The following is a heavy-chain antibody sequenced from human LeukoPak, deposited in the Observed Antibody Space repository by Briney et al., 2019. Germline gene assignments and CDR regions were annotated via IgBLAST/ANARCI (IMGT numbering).Heavy chain of an antibody. D-gene: IGHD3-16*01. CDR1: GFTFSSYW. CDR2: IKQDGSGK. J-gene: IGHJ6*02. CDR3: ARERDYEDYYYGMDV. Sequence: SGGSLRLSCAASGFTFSSYWMSWVRQAPGKGLEWVANIKQDGSGKYYVDSVKGRFTISRDNAKSSLYLQMNSLRAEDTAVYYCARERDYEDYYYGMDVWGQGTTVTVSS. V-gene: IGHV3-7*01.